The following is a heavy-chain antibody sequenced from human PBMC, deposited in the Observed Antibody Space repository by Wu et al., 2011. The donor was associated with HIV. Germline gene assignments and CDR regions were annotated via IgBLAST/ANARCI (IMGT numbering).Heavy chain of an antibody. J-gene: IGHJ4*02. Sequence: QVQLVQSGAEVKKPGSSVKVSCKASGGTFSSYAISWVRQAPGQGLEWVGRIIPIFGTVNYAQMFQGRVTITADESTSTAYMELTSLRSDDTAVYYCARAVPYYYESSGYQIPPGYFDYWGQGTLVTVSS. CDR3: ARAVPYYYESSGYQIPPGYFDY. V-gene: IGHV1-69*15. CDR2: IIPIFGTV. CDR1: GGTFSSYA. D-gene: IGHD3-22*01.